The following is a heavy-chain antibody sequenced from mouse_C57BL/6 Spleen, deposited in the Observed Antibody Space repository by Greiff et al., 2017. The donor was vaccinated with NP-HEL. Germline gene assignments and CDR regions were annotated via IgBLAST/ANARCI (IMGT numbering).Heavy chain of an antibody. CDR2: INPSSGYT. CDR3: AREGGSSYWYFDV. CDR1: GYTFTSYW. Sequence: VQLQQSGAELAKPGASVKLSCKASGYTFTSYWMHWVKQRHGQGLEWIGYINPSSGYTKYNQKFKDKATLTADKSYSTAYMQLSSLTYEDSAVYYCAREGGSSYWYFDVWGTGTTVTVSS. J-gene: IGHJ1*03. D-gene: IGHD1-1*01. V-gene: IGHV1-7*01.